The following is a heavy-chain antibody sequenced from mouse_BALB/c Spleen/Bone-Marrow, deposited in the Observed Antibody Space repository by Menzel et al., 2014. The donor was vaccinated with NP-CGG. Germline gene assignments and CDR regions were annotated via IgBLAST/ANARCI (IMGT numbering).Heavy chain of an antibody. D-gene: IGHD3-1*01. CDR2: IYPYNGGT. CDR1: GYPFTDYN. Sequence: VQLKQSGPELVKPGASVKISCKASGYPFTDYNMHWVKQSHGKSLEWIGYIYPYNGGTGYNQKFKSKATLTVDNSSSTAYMELRSLTSEDSAVYYCARSGVPYAMDYWGQGTSVTVSS. J-gene: IGHJ4*01. CDR3: ARSGVPYAMDY. V-gene: IGHV1S29*02.